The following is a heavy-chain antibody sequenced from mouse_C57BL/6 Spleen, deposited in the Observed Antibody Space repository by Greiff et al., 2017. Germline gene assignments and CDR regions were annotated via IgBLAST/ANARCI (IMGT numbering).Heavy chain of an antibody. Sequence: QVQLQQSGAELVRPGASVTLSCKASGYTFTDYEMHWVKQTPVHGLEWIGAIDPETGGTAYNQKFKGKAILTADKSSSTAYMELRSLTSEDSAVYYCTRLKYYGSYYYAMDYWGQGTSVTVSS. J-gene: IGHJ4*01. CDR1: GYTFTDYE. CDR3: TRLKYYGSYYYAMDY. D-gene: IGHD1-1*01. V-gene: IGHV1-15*01. CDR2: IDPETGGT.